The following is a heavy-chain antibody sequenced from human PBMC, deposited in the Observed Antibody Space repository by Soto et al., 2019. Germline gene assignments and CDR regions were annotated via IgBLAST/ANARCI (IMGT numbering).Heavy chain of an antibody. CDR3: ARDRLSLGYCSSTSCYYNWFDP. V-gene: IGHV3-21*01. J-gene: IGHJ5*02. CDR1: GFTFSSYS. CDR2: VSSSSSYI. Sequence: GESLKISCAASGFTFSSYSMNWVRQAPGKGLEWVSSVSSSSSYIYYADSVKGRFTISRDNAKNSLYLQMNSLRAEDTAVYYCARDRLSLGYCSSTSCYYNWFDPWGQGTLVTVS. D-gene: IGHD2-2*01.